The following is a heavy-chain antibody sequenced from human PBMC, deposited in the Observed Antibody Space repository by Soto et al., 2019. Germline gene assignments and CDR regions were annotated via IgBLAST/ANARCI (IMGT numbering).Heavy chain of an antibody. CDR2: ISGSGDST. CDR3: AKALRYFDWLLRPWNSMDV. D-gene: IGHD3-9*01. CDR1: GVKTRNYG. V-gene: IGHV3-23*01. J-gene: IGHJ6*02. Sequence: PGGLTRDWSTAAGVKTRNYGGSWVSKDQRQGLEWVSTISGSGDSTYYADSVKGRFTISRDNSRNTLYLQMNSLRAEDTAVYYCAKALRYFDWLLRPWNSMDVWGQGSTVTISS.